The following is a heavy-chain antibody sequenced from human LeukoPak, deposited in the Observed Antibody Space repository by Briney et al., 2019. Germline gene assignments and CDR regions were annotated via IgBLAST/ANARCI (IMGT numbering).Heavy chain of an antibody. CDR1: GYTFTSYG. V-gene: IGHV1-18*01. J-gene: IGHJ6*03. CDR3: ARDKGITMVWDYYYYMDV. Sequence: GASVKVSCKASGYTFTSYGISWVRQAPGQGLEWMGWISAYNGNTNYAQKLQGRVTMTTDTSTSTACMELRSLRSDDTAVYYCARDKGITMVWDYYYYMDVWGKGTTVTASS. D-gene: IGHD3-10*01. CDR2: ISAYNGNT.